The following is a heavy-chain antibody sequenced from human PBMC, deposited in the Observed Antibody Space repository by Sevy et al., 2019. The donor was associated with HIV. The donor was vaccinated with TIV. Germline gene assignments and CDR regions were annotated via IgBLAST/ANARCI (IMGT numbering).Heavy chain of an antibody. D-gene: IGHD2-2*01. CDR3: AKARGVYCSSTSCPDAFDI. CDR2: ISWNSGSI. Sequence: GGSLRLSCAASGFTFDDYAMYWVRQAPGKGLEWVSGISWNSGSIAYADSVKGRFTISRDNAKYSLYLQMNSLGAEDTALYYCAKARGVYCSSTSCPDAFDIWGQGTMVTVSS. CDR1: GFTFDDYA. V-gene: IGHV3-9*01. J-gene: IGHJ3*02.